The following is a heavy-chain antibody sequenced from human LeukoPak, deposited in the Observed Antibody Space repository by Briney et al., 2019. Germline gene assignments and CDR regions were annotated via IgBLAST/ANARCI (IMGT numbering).Heavy chain of an antibody. D-gene: IGHD3-10*01. Sequence: GGSLRLSCAASGFTFSSYGMPWVRQAPGKGLEWVAVISYDGSNKYYADPVKGRFTISRDNSKNTLYLQMNSLRVEDTAVYYCAKDVRALNNYGSGSSGFYWGQGTLVTVSS. J-gene: IGHJ4*02. CDR2: ISYDGSNK. V-gene: IGHV3-30*18. CDR1: GFTFSSYG. CDR3: AKDVRALNNYGSGSSGFY.